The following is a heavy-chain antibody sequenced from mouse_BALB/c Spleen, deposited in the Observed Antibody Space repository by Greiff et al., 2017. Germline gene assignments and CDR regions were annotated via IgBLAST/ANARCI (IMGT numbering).Heavy chain of an antibody. J-gene: IGHJ4*01. D-gene: IGHD1-1*01. CDR2: INPSNGRT. Sequence: QVQLKQPGAELVKPGASVKLSCKASGYTFTSYWMHWVKQRPGQGLEWIGEINPSNGRTNYNEKFKSKATLTVDKSSSTAYMQLSSLTSEDSAVYYCARGYYGSDYAMDYWGQGTSVTVSS. V-gene: IGHV1S81*02. CDR3: ARGYYGSDYAMDY. CDR1: GYTFTSYW.